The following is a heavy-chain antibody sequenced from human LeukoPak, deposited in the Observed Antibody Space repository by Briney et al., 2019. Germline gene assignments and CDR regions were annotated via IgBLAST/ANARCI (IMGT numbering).Heavy chain of an antibody. V-gene: IGHV3-21*01. D-gene: IGHD3-3*01. CDR2: ISGSSSYI. CDR1: GFTFSTYT. J-gene: IGHJ4*02. CDR3: ARAMEIDY. Sequence: PGGSLRLSCAASGFTFSTYTMNWVRQAPGKGLECVSSISGSSSYIYYADSVKGRFTISRDNAKNSLYLQMNSLRAEDTAVYYCARAMEIDYWGQGTLVTVSS.